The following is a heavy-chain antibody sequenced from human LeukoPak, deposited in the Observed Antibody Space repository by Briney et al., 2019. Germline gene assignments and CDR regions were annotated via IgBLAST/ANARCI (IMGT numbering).Heavy chain of an antibody. J-gene: IGHJ3*02. D-gene: IGHD1-14*01. CDR3: ARDRNFVAFDI. V-gene: IGHV3-21*06. CDR2: ISSSSFI. CDR1: GFTFTAFT. Sequence: GGSLRLSCAASGFTFTAFTINWVRQAPGKGLEWVSSISSSSFIYFADSLKGRFTIPRDNAKNSVYLQINSLRAEDTAVYYCARDRNFVAFDIWGQGTMVTVSS.